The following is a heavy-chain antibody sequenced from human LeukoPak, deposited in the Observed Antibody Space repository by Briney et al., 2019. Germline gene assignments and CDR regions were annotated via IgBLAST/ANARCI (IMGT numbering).Heavy chain of an antibody. V-gene: IGHV3-23*01. Sequence: GGSLRLSCAASGFTFNNYDMTWVRQAPGKGLEWVSAISGSGGRTYYADSVKGRFTISRDKSKNALYLQLNSLRAEDTAVYYCARYGVFGDTPRGHFDYWGQGTLVTVSA. CDR1: GFTFNNYD. CDR3: ARYGVFGDTPRGHFDY. J-gene: IGHJ4*02. D-gene: IGHD3-10*02. CDR2: ISGSGGRT.